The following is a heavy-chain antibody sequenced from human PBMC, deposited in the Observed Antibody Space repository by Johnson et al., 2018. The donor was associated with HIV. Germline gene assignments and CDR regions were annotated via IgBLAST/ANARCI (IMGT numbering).Heavy chain of an antibody. Sequence: QVQLVESGGGVVQPGRSLRLSCAASGFTFSSYAMHWVRQSPGKGLEWVAVVSYDGSNKYYADSVKGRFTISRDNSKNTLYLQMNSRRAEDTAVYYCARSSSSGAFDIWGQGTMVTVSS. CDR1: GFTFSSYA. CDR2: VSYDGSNK. D-gene: IGHD6-6*01. J-gene: IGHJ3*02. V-gene: IGHV3-30*04. CDR3: ARSSSSGAFDI.